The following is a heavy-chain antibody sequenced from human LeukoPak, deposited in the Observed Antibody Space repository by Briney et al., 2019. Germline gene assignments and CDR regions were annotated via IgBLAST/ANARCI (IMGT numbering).Heavy chain of an antibody. CDR2: MNPNSGNT. D-gene: IGHD3-16*01. CDR3: ARDTDLGGSDWFDP. V-gene: IGHV1-8*03. J-gene: IGHJ5*02. CDR1: GYTFTSYD. Sequence: ASVKVSCKASGYTFTSYDINWVRQATGQGLEWMGWMNPNSGNTGYAQKFQGKVTITRNTSISTAYMELSSLRSGDTAVYYCARDTDLGGSDWFDPWGQGTLVTVSS.